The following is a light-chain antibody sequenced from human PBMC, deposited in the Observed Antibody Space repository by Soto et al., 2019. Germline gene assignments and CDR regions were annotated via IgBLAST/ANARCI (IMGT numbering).Light chain of an antibody. J-gene: IGKJ4*01. CDR1: QGIRND. V-gene: IGKV1-6*01. CDR2: AAS. Sequence: AIQMTQSPSSLSASVGDRVTITCRASQGIRNDLGWYQQKPGKAPQLLIYAASSLQSGVPSRYSDSGSGTDFTLTISSLQPEDFATYYCLQDYNYPLTFGGGTKVEIK. CDR3: LQDYNYPLT.